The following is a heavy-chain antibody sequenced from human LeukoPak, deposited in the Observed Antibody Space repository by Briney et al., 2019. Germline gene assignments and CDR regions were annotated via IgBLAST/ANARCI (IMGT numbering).Heavy chain of an antibody. V-gene: IGHV3-30-3*01. CDR3: ARTRYCSGGSCYSPYYYYYGMDV. CDR1: GFTFSSYA. Sequence: GGSLRLSCAASGFTFSSYAMHWVRQAPGKGLEWVAVISYDGSNKYYADSVKGRFTISRDNSKNTLYLQMNSLRAEDTAAYYCARTRYCSGGSCYSPYYYYYGMDVWGQGTTVTVSS. D-gene: IGHD2-15*01. CDR2: ISYDGSNK. J-gene: IGHJ6*02.